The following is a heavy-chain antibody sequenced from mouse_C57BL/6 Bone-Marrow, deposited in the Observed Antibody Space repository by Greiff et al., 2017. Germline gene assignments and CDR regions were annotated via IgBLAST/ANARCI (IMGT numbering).Heavy chain of an antibody. Sequence: EVKLVESGGGLVKPGGSLKLSCAASGFTFSSYAMSWVRQTPEKRLEWVATISDGGSYTYYPDNVKGRFTISRDNAKNNLYLQMSHLKSEDTAMYYCARDRRIRRGGYYAMDYWGQGTSVTVSS. CDR1: GFTFSSYA. V-gene: IGHV5-4*01. CDR2: ISDGGSYT. D-gene: IGHD2-12*01. J-gene: IGHJ4*01. CDR3: ARDRRIRRGGYYAMDY.